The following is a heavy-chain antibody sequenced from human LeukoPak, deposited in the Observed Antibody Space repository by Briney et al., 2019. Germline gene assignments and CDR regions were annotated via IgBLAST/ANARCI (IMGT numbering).Heavy chain of an antibody. CDR1: GFTFSSYA. D-gene: IGHD6-19*01. J-gene: IGHJ4*02. Sequence: GGSLRLSCAASGFTFSSYAMSWVRRAPGKGLEWVSTFSGTSSTSYADAVKGRVTISRDNSKNTLYLQMNSLRAEDTAVYYCAKLKQWQPQRYEYWGQGALVTVAS. CDR3: AKLKQWQPQRYEY. V-gene: IGHV3-23*01. CDR2: FSGTSST.